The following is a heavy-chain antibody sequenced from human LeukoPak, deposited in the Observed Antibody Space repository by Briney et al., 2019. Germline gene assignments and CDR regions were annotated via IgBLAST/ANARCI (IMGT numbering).Heavy chain of an antibody. CDR3: ASTTGYSSSWYLDY. D-gene: IGHD6-13*01. V-gene: IGHV4-39*07. CDR2: IYYSGST. CDR1: GGSISSSSYY. Sequence: SETLSLTCTVSGGSISSSSYYWGWIRQPSGKGLEWIGSIYYSGSTYYNPSLKSRVTISVDTSKNQFSLKLSSVTAADTAVYYCASTTGYSSSWYLDYWGQGTLVTVSS. J-gene: IGHJ4*02.